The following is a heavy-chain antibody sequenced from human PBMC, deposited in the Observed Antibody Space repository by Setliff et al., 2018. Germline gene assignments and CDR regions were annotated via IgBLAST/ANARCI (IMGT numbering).Heavy chain of an antibody. V-gene: IGHV4-34*12. J-gene: IGHJ5*02. CDR2: IIHSGST. CDR3: ARDVVAAFGWFDP. CDR1: GGSFSGYY. Sequence: SETLSLTCAVYGGSFSGYYWSWIRQPPGKRLEWIGEIIHSGSTNYNPSLKSRVTISMDTSKNQFSLKLNSVTAADMAVYYCARDVVAAFGWFDPWGQGTLVTVSS. D-gene: IGHD2-15*01.